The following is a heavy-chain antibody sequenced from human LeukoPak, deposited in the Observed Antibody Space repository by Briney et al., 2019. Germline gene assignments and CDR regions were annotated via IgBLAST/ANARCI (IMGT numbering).Heavy chain of an antibody. CDR2: ISAYNGNT. CDR1: GYTFTSYG. D-gene: IGHD3-3*01. J-gene: IGHJ4*02. Sequence: ASVKVSCKASGYTFTSYGISWVRQAPGQGLEWMGWISAYNGNTNYAQQLQGRVTMTTDTSTSTAYMELRSLRSDDTAVYYCARVVLANYDFWSGYYGVRPYFDYWGQGTLVTVSS. V-gene: IGHV1-18*01. CDR3: ARVVLANYDFWSGYYGVRPYFDY.